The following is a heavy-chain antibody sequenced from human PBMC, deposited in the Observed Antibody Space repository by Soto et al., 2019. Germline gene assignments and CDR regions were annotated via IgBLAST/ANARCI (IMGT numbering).Heavy chain of an antibody. J-gene: IGHJ3*02. CDR1: GGSISSNYYY. Sequence: TETLALTFTVPGGSISSNYYYWGWIRQPPGKGLEWIGSISYSGRTYFNPSLTSRVTMSADTSKNQVSLKLSSVTAADTAVYYCARHQSSGYYDAFIWGQGTMVTVSS. V-gene: IGHV4-39*01. CDR3: ARHQSSGYYDAFI. CDR2: ISYSGRT. D-gene: IGHD3-22*01.